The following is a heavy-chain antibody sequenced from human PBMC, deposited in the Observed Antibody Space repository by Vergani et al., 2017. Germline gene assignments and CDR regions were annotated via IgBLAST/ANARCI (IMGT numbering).Heavy chain of an antibody. D-gene: IGHD3-16*01. CDR1: GFTLSNYY. J-gene: IGHJ4*02. Sequence: QVQLVESGGGVVQRGGSLRLSCSTSGFTLSNYYIQWIRQGPGKGLEFVAFIQFDGSNQYYADSVKGRFTLSRDFSKNKLYLQMNSLRTDDTATYYCAKHFRGWGIDYWGQGTQVIVSS. CDR3: AKHFRGWGIDY. CDR2: IQFDGSNQ. V-gene: IGHV3-30*02.